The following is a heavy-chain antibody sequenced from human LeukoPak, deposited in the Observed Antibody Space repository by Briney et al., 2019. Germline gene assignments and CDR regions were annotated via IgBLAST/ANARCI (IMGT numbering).Heavy chain of an antibody. CDR1: GGSISSSSYY. D-gene: IGHD6-13*01. V-gene: IGHV4-39*01. CDR3: ASEVSAAGGSWFDP. Sequence: PSETLSLTCTVSGGSISSSSYYWGWIRQPPGKGLEWIGSIYYSGSTYYNPSFKSRVTISVDTSKNQFSLKLSSVTAADTAVYYCASEVSAAGGSWFDPWGQGTLVTVSS. J-gene: IGHJ5*02. CDR2: IYYSGST.